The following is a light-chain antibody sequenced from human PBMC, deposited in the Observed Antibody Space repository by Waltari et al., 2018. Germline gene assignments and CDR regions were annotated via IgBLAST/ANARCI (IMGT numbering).Light chain of an antibody. J-gene: IGKJ1*01. CDR3: QNHERLPAT. V-gene: IGKV3-20*01. Sequence: EVVLTQYPGTLSLSPGERATLSCRASQSIGRYLVWYHQRPVQAPRLLIYAASTRATGIPDRFSGSGSGTDFTLTISRLEPEDFAVYYCQNHERLPATFGQGTKVEIK. CDR1: QSIGRY. CDR2: AAS.